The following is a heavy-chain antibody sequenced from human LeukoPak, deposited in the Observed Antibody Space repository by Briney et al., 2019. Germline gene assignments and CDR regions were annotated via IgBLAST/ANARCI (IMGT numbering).Heavy chain of an antibody. V-gene: IGHV3-30*02. Sequence: GGSLRLSCAASGFTFSSYAMSWVRQAPGKGLEWVAFTRYDGSNGYYTDSVKGRFTISRDNSKNTLYLQMNSLRAEDTAVYYCAKDRTTVTTGSHCDYWGQGTLVTVSS. D-gene: IGHD4-17*01. CDR2: TRYDGSNG. CDR1: GFTFSSYA. J-gene: IGHJ4*02. CDR3: AKDRTTVTTGSHCDY.